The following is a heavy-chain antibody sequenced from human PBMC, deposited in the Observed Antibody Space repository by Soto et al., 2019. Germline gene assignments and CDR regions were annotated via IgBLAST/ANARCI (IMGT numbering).Heavy chain of an antibody. CDR2: IKQDGSER. CDR1: GFTFSSYC. Sequence: EVQLVESGGGLVQPGGSLRLSCEASGFTFSSYCMTWVRQAPGKGLEWVAHIKQDGSERYYVDSVKGRFTNSRDNAKNSLYLQMNGRRAEDTAVYYCARVPSTRDFWSYGVGGRYYCYHMDVWGKGTAVTVSS. V-gene: IGHV3-7*04. CDR3: ARVPSTRDFWSYGVGGRYYCYHMDV. D-gene: IGHD3-3*01. J-gene: IGHJ6*03.